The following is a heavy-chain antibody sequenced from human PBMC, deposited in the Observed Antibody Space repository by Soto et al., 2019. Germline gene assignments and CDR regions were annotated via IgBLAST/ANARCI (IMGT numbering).Heavy chain of an antibody. V-gene: IGHV2-5*02. CDR2: IYWDDDK. J-gene: IGHJ6*02. D-gene: IGHD5-18*01. CDR3: ARPDTIDVIDV. Sequence: QITLKESGPTLVKPTQTLTLTCTFSGFSLSTSGVGVGWIRQPPGTALEWLALIYWDDDKRYSPSLKSRLTTTTDHDKIQVVLTLTYMHPVCTATFYCARPDTIDVIDVWGQGPTVTVSS. CDR1: GFSLSTSGVG.